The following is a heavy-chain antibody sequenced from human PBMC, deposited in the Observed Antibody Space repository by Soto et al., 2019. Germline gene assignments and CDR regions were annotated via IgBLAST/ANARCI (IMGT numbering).Heavy chain of an antibody. CDR3: ARDKERLQLGVNYYYILDV. CDR1: GGTFSTSA. J-gene: IGHJ6*02. CDR2: IMPVFPTP. V-gene: IGHV1-69*12. Sequence: QVQLVQSGAEVKKPGSSVKVSCKASGGTFSTSAISWVRQAPGQGLEWVGGIMPVFPTPDYAQNFQGRVTITADESTTTAYLELTSLRADDTAVYYCARDKERLQLGVNYYYILDVWGQGTAITVSS. D-gene: IGHD1-1*01.